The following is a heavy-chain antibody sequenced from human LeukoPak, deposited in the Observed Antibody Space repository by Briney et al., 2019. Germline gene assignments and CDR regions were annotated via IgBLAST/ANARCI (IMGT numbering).Heavy chain of an antibody. Sequence: SETLSLTCAVYGGSFSGYYWSWIRQPPGKGLEWIGEINHSGSTNYNPSLKSRVTISVDTSKNQFSPKLSSVTAADTAVYYCARDRVDSSGYYYYYGIDVWGQGTAVTVSS. V-gene: IGHV4-34*01. J-gene: IGHJ6*02. CDR1: GGSFSGYY. CDR3: ARDRVDSSGYYYYYGIDV. D-gene: IGHD3-22*01. CDR2: INHSGST.